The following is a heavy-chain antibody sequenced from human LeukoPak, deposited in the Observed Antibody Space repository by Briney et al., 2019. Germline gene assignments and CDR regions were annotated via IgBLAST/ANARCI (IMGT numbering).Heavy chain of an antibody. Sequence: GGSLRLXCAASGFTFSNAWMSWVRQAPGKGLEWVSSISSSSSYIYYADSVKGRFTISRDNAKNSLYLQMSSLRAEDTAVYYCARDTRPETITMVRGADFDYWGQGTLVTVSS. CDR1: GFTFSNAW. D-gene: IGHD3-10*01. V-gene: IGHV3-21*01. CDR3: ARDTRPETITMVRGADFDY. CDR2: ISSSSSYI. J-gene: IGHJ4*02.